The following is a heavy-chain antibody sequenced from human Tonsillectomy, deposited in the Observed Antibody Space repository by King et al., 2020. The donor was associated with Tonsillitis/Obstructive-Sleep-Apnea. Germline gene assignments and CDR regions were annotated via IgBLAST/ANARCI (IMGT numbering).Heavy chain of an antibody. V-gene: IGHV3-48*02. J-gene: IGHJ4*02. CDR1: GFTFSSYS. CDR3: AWGNAGFDY. D-gene: IGHD7-27*01. CDR2: SSSSSSTI. Sequence: VQLVESGGGLVQPGGSLRLSCAASGFTFSSYSMNWVRQAPGKGLEGVSSSSSSSSTIYYADSVKGRFTISRDNAKNSLYLQMNSLRDEDTAVYYCAWGNAGFDYWGQGTLVTVSS.